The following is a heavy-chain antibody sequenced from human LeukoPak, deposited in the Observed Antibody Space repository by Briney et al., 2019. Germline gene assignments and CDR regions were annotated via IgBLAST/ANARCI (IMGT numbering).Heavy chain of an antibody. J-gene: IGHJ4*02. Sequence: GASVKVSCKASGYTFTGYYMHWVRQAPGQGLEWMGRINPNSGGTNYAQKFQGRVTMTRDTSISTAYMELRSLRSDDTAVYYCARGGPFPSSSSSREYYLDYWGQGTLVTVSS. V-gene: IGHV1-2*06. CDR2: INPNSGGT. CDR1: GYTFTGYY. D-gene: IGHD6-6*01. CDR3: ARGGPFPSSSSSREYYLDY.